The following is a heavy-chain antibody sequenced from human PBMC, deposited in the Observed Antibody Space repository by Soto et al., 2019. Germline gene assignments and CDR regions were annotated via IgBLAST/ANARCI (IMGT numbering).Heavy chain of an antibody. D-gene: IGHD3-22*01. CDR1: GFTFSSYA. Sequence: GGSLRLSCAASGFTFSSYAMSWVRQAPGKGLEWVSAISGSGGSTYYADSVKGRFTISRDNSKNTLYLQMNSLRAEDTAVYYCAKDGGYDSSGQVGERAFDIWGQGTMVTVSS. J-gene: IGHJ3*02. V-gene: IGHV3-23*01. CDR2: ISGSGGST. CDR3: AKDGGYDSSGQVGERAFDI.